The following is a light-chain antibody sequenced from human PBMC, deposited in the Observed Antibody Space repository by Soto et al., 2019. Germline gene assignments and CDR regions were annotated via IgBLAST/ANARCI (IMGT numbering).Light chain of an antibody. Sequence: EIVLTQSPGSLSLSPGERATLSCRASQSVDSSFFAWYQKKPGQAPRLLIYGASKRATGIPDRSSGSGSGQDFTLTISRLEPEDFAVYYCQQYVSSVTFGQGTKVEIK. CDR3: QQYVSSVT. J-gene: IGKJ1*01. V-gene: IGKV3-20*01. CDR2: GAS. CDR1: QSVDSSF.